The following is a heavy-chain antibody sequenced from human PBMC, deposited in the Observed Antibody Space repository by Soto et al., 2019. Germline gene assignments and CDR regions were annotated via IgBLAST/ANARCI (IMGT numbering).Heavy chain of an antibody. CDR1: GFSLSTYG. D-gene: IGHD3-10*01. V-gene: IGHV3-30*02. CDR2: IRYDGSKK. Sequence: GGSLRLSCAASGFSLSTYGIHWVRQAPGKGLEWVAIIRYDGSKKYYADSVKGRFTISRDNPKNTVYLQMNSLRAEDTAVYYCARDKFDNWFDPWGQGTLVTVSS. CDR3: ARDKFDNWFDP. J-gene: IGHJ5*02.